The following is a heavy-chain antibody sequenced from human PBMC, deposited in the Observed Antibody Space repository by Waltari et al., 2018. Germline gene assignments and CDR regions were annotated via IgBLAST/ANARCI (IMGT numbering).Heavy chain of an antibody. CDR2: IKQDGSEK. D-gene: IGHD6-19*01. Sequence: EVQLVGSGGGLVQPGGSPSLPCAASAFTFSSCWRIWARQAPGKGLEWVANIKQDGSEKYYVDSGKGRFTISRDNAKNSLYLQMNSLRAEDTAVYYCAREGKAVASDYWGQGTLVTVSS. J-gene: IGHJ4*02. CDR3: AREGKAVASDY. V-gene: IGHV3-7*01. CDR1: AFTFSSCW.